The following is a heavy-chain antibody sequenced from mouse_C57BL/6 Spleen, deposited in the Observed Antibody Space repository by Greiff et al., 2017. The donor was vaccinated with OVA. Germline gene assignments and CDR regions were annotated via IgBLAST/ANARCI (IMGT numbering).Heavy chain of an antibody. J-gene: IGHJ2*01. CDR1: GYTFTSYW. V-gene: IGHV1-50*01. CDR3: ARKDIYYYGSSDY. D-gene: IGHD1-1*01. CDR2: IDPSDSYT. Sequence: QVQLKQPGAELVKPGASVKLSCKASGYTFTSYWMQWVKQRPGQGLEWIGEIDPSDSYTNYNQKFKGKATLTVDTSSSTAYMQLSSLTSEDSAVYYCARKDIYYYGSSDYWGQGTTLTVSS.